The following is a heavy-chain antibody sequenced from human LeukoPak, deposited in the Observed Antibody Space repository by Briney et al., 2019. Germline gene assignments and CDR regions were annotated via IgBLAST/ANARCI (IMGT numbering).Heavy chain of an antibody. CDR2: MNPNSGNT. V-gene: IGHV1-8*02. J-gene: IGHJ4*02. CDR3: ARLPKYSRPLDY. D-gene: IGHD6-6*01. CDR1: GYTFSSYD. Sequence: ASVKVSCKASGYTFSSYDINWVRQATGQGLEWMGWMNPNSGNTAYAQKFQGRVTMSRDTSISTAYMELRSLRSEDTAVYYCARLPKYSRPLDYWGQGTLVPVSS.